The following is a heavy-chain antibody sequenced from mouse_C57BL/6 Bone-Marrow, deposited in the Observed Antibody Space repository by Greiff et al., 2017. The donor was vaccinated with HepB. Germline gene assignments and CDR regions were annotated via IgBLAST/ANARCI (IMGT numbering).Heavy chain of an antibody. Sequence: VQLQQSGAELVRPGASVTLSCKASGYTFTDYEMHWVKQTPVHGLEWIGAIDPETGGTAYNQKFKGKAILTADQSSSTAYMELRSLTSEDSAVYYSTREPYSNYGGFAYWGQGTLVTVSA. CDR1: GYTFTDYE. V-gene: IGHV1-15*01. CDR3: TREPYSNYGGFAY. CDR2: IDPETGGT. D-gene: IGHD2-5*01. J-gene: IGHJ3*01.